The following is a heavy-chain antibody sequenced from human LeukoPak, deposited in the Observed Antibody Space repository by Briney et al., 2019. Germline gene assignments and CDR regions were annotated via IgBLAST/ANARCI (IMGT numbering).Heavy chain of an antibody. V-gene: IGHV1-18*01. CDR2: ISAYNGNT. CDR1: NYNFTNFG. J-gene: IGHJ6*02. Sequence: ASVKVSCKAFNYNFTNFGFTWVRQAPGQGLEWMGWISAYNGNTFYAQRLQDRVTMTTDTSTTTAYMELTRLTSDDTAVYYCARGLVEGAIPLNGMDVWGQGTTVTVSS. D-gene: IGHD2-2*02. CDR3: ARGLVEGAIPLNGMDV.